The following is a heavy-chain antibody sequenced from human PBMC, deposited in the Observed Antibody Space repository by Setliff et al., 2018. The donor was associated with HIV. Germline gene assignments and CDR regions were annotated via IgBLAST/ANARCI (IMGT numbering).Heavy chain of an antibody. D-gene: IGHD3-3*01. CDR1: GYTFSSNY. CDR3: ARVPFTTGFDY. Sequence: ASVKVSCKASGYTFSSNYMHWVRQAPGQGLEWMGLINPTGDITFYPQRFQARVTMTRDTSASTVYLELRSLRSEDTAVFYCARVPFTTGFDYWGQGILVTVSS. J-gene: IGHJ4*02. V-gene: IGHV1-46*01. CDR2: INPTGDIT.